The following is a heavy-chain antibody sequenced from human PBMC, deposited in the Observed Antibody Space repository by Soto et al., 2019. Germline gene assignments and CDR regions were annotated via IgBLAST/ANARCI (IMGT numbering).Heavy chain of an antibody. CDR1: GGSISSSSFY. J-gene: IGHJ4*02. V-gene: IGHV4-39*01. D-gene: IGHD6-13*01. CDR2: IYYSGST. CDR3: ARQSTGYSVAVDY. Sequence: SETLSLTCTVSGGSISSSSFYWGWIRQPPGKGLESIAAIYYSGSTYYNPSLKSRVTIFVDKAKNQFSLRLTSVTAADTAVYYCARQSTGYSVAVDYWGQGTLVTVSS.